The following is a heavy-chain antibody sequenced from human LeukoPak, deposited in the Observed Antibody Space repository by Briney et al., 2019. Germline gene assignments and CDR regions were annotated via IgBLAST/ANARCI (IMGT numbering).Heavy chain of an antibody. CDR3: VRDQFYAFDV. V-gene: IGHV3-48*02. CDR2: IRTSGGVV. J-gene: IGHJ3*01. Sequence: GGSLRLSCAASGFTFTSYTMNWVRQAPGKGLEWISYIRTSGGVVSYPDSVRGRFTISTDSAKNSLYLQMNSLRDDDTAVYYCVRDQFYAFDVWGQGTMVTVSS. CDR1: GFTFTSYT.